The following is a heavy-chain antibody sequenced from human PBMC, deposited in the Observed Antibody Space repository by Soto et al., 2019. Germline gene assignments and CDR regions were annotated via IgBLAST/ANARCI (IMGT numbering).Heavy chain of an antibody. J-gene: IGHJ4*02. CDR1: GGSISRSNW. V-gene: IGHV4-4*02. CDR2: IYHSGST. Sequence: QVQLQESGPGLVKPSGTLSLTCAVSGGSISRSNWWSWVRQPPGKGLEWIGEIYHSGSTNYNPSLKSPVPRSEDKSKNQVSLKLSSVTAADTAVYYCATRFGEIPLGWGQGTLVTVSS. D-gene: IGHD3-10*01. CDR3: ATRFGEIPLG.